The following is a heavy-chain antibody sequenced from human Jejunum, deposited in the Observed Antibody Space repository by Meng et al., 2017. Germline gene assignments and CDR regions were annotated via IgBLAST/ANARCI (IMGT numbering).Heavy chain of an antibody. CDR2: IKEGRSEK. CDR3: GRMGEPFSLDY. D-gene: IGHD1-26*01. J-gene: IGHJ4*02. CDR1: GSPLGSYA. Sequence: GGSLRPSCAAFGSPLGSYAMSWVRQAPGKGLEWVAMIKEGRSEKYYVDSVKGRFTISRDTAKNSLYLQMTSLRAEDTAIYYCGRMGEPFSLDYWGQGTLVTVSS. V-gene: IGHV3-7*01.